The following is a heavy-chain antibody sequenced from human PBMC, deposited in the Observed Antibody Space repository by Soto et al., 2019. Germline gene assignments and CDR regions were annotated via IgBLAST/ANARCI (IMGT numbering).Heavy chain of an antibody. J-gene: IGHJ4*02. V-gene: IGHV4-34*01. CDR2: VNPGRIS. Sequence: SETLSLGCAVHGGCLSGYYWTWIRQPPGKGPEXMGEVNPGRISKYSPSVSSRLAISLTTFKKHVSLEMTCVNAAATAVYYCGRVVIKMAIQSIDSWGPGTLVTVSS. D-gene: IGHD1-1*01. CDR1: GGCLSGYY. CDR3: GRVVIKMAIQSIDS.